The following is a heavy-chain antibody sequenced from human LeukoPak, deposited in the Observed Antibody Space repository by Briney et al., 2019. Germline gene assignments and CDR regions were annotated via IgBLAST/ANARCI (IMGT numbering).Heavy chain of an antibody. J-gene: IGHJ6*02. D-gene: IGHD3-22*01. CDR3: AMSNYYDSSGYYYYYYGMDV. CDR2: ISSSSSYI. CDR1: GFTFSSYS. V-gene: IGHV3-21*01. Sequence: PGGSLRLSCAASGFTFSSYSMNWVRQAPGKGLEWVSSISSSSSYIYYADSVKGRFTISRDNAKNSLYLRMNSLRAEDTAVYYCAMSNYYDSSGYYYYYYGMDVWGQGTTVTVSS.